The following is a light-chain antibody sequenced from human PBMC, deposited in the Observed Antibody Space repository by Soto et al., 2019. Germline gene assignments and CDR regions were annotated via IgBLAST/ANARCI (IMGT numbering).Light chain of an antibody. J-gene: IGLJ3*02. CDR3: SSYAGNNNVV. CDR2: EVS. V-gene: IGLV2-8*01. CDR1: SSDVGGDYNF. Sequence: QSALTQPPSASGSPGQSVTISCTGTSSDVGGDYNFVSWYQQHPGKAPKLMIYEVSERPSGVPDRFSGSKSGNTASLTVSGLQPEDEASYYCSSYAGNNNVVFGGGTKVTVL.